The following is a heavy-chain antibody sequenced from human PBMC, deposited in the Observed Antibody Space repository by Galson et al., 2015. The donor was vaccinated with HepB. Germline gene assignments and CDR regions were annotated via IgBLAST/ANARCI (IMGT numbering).Heavy chain of an antibody. D-gene: IGHD3-22*01. CDR1: GFTFGDYS. V-gene: IGHV3-49*04. Sequence: SLRLSCAASGFTFGDYSMNWVRQAPGKGLGWVGFIRSTANGGTTEYAASANGRFTISRDDSKSIAYLQMNSLKTEDTAVYYCTRGPGNYQDSSGYYYIFAEFFQYWGQGTLVTVSS. CDR2: IRSTANGGTT. J-gene: IGHJ1*01. CDR3: TRGPGNYQDSSGYYYIFAEFFQY.